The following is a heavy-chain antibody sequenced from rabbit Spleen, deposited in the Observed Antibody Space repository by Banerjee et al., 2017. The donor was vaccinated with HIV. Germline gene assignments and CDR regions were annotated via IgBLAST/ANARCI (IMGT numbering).Heavy chain of an antibody. CDR1: GFSFSIGL. CDR3: TRDPDNSSRYYFNL. CDR2: IVGGNSGSA. Sequence: QSVEESGGGLVQPGGSLTLTCTASGFSFSIGLMCWVRQAPGKGLELIACIVGGNSGSAYYASWAKGRFTISKSTSLNTVDLKMTSLTAADTATYFCTRDPDNSSRYYFNLWGQGTLVTVS. V-gene: IGHV1S40*01. D-gene: IGHD7-1*01. J-gene: IGHJ4*01.